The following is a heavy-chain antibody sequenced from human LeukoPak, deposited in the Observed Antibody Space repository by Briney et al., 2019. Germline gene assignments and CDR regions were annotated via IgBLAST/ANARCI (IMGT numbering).Heavy chain of an antibody. CDR1: GYTFTTYG. CDR2: ISAYNGNT. V-gene: IGHV1-18*01. CDR3: ARALVDGYKELGY. Sequence: ASVKVSCKASGYTFTTYGITWVRQAPGQGLEWMGWISAYNGNTNYAQKLQGRVTMTTDTSTSTAYMEMRSLRSDYTAMYYCARALVDGYKELGYWGQGTLVTVSS. J-gene: IGHJ4*02. D-gene: IGHD5-24*01.